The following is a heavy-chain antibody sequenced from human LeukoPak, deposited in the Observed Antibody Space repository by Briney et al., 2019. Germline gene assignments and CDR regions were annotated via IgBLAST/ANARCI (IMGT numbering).Heavy chain of an antibody. Sequence: SVKVSCKASGYTFTSYDINWVRQATGQGPEWMGWMNPNSGNTGYVQKFQGRVTMTRNTSISTAYMELSSLRSEDTAVYYCARAVIMWGRSGSYYSEDWFDPWGQGTLVTVSS. J-gene: IGHJ5*02. D-gene: IGHD1-26*01. CDR2: MNPNSGNT. CDR3: ARAVIMWGRSGSYYSEDWFDP. V-gene: IGHV1-8*01. CDR1: GYTFTSYD.